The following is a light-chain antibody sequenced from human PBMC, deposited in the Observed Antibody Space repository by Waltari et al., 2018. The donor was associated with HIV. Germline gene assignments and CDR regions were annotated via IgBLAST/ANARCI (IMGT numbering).Light chain of an antibody. CDR3: AALDDSLIDQVV. CDR2: INN. CDR1: SSNVGNNY. J-gene: IGLJ2*01. V-gene: IGLV1-47*01. Sequence: QSVIHQTPSASGTPGQRVTISCSGSSSNVGNNYVYWYQQLPGTAPKLLISINNQRPSGVPDRFSASKSGTSASLAISGLRSEDEADYYCAALDDSLIDQVVFGGGTKLTVL.